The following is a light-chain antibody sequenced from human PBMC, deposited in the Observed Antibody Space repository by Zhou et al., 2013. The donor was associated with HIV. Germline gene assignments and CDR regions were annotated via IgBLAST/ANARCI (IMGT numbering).Light chain of an antibody. CDR3: QQYGGSSWT. Sequence: EIVLTQSPGTLSLSPGERATLSCRPSQSVSSTYLAWFQQKPGQAPRLPIYGASSRATGIPDRFSGSGSGTDFTLTISRLEPEDFAVYYCQQYGGSSWTFGQGTKVEIK. CDR1: QSVSSTY. J-gene: IGKJ1*01. CDR2: GAS. V-gene: IGKV3-20*01.